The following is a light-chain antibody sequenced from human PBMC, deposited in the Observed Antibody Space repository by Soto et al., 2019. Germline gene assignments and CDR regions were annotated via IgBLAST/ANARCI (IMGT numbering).Light chain of an antibody. CDR1: QSLFFISNKKNS. CDR2: WGS. Sequence: DIVLTQSPASLDVSLGERVTINCKSSQSLFFISNKKNSLAWYQQKPGQPPKLIIYWGSSRESGVPARFRGAGSATDFTLTISSLQAEDVAVYYCQQGYRSPFTFGQGTKVGIK. J-gene: IGKJ2*01. CDR3: QQGYRSPFT. V-gene: IGKV4-1*01.